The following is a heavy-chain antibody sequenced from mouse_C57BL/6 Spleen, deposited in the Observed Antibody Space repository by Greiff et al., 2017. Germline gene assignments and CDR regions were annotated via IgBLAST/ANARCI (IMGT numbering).Heavy chain of an antibody. CDR3: ANYGSSYWYLDV. D-gene: IGHD1-1*01. J-gene: IGHJ1*03. CDR2: IYPGSGST. Sequence: QVQLQQPGAELVKPGASVKMSCKASGYTFTSYWITWVKQRPGQGLEWIGDIYPGSGSTNYNEKFKSKATLTVDTSSSTAYMQLSSLTSEDSAVYYCANYGSSYWYLDVWGTGTTVTVSS. CDR1: GYTFTSYW. V-gene: IGHV1-55*01.